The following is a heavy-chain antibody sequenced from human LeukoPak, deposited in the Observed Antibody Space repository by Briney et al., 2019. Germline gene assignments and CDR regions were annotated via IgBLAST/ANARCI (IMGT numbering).Heavy chain of an antibody. CDR1: GGSISSYY. D-gene: IGHD3-10*01. CDR3: ASWGDYYGSGHRNAFDI. CDR2: IYTSGST. Sequence: SETLSLTCTVSGGSISSYYWSWIRQPAGKGLEWIGRIYTSGSTNYNPSLNSRVTISVDTSKNQFSLKLSSVTAADTAVYYCASWGDYYGSGHRNAFDIWGQGTMVTVSS. J-gene: IGHJ3*02. V-gene: IGHV4-4*07.